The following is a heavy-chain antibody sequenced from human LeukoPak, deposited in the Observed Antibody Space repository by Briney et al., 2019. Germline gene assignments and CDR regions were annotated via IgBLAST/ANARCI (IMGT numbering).Heavy chain of an antibody. CDR2: IRYDGSNK. CDR3: AEDRFSSSGINWYFDL. J-gene: IGHJ2*01. CDR1: GFTFSSYG. Sequence: GGSLRLSCAASGFTFSSYGMHWVRQAPGKGLEWVAFIRYDGSNKYYADSVKGRFTISRDNSKNTLYLQMNSPRAEDTAVCYCAEDRFSSSGINWYFDLWGRGTLVTVSS. V-gene: IGHV3-30*02. D-gene: IGHD6-13*01.